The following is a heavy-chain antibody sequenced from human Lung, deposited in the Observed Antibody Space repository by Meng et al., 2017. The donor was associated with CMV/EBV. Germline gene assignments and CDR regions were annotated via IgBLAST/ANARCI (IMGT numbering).Heavy chain of an antibody. Sequence: EVKKPGASVKVSCKASGCTLTSYDINWVRQATGQGLEWMGWMNPNSGNTGYAQKFQGRVTMTRNTSISTAYMELSSLRSEDTAVYYCARGYCSGGSCPVFDPWGQGTLVTVSS. J-gene: IGHJ5*02. CDR2: MNPNSGNT. D-gene: IGHD2-15*01. CDR3: ARGYCSGGSCPVFDP. V-gene: IGHV1-8*01. CDR1: GCTLTSYD.